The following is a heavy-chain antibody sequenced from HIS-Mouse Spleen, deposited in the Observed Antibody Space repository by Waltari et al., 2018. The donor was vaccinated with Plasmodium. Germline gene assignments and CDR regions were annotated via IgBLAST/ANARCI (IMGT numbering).Heavy chain of an antibody. CDR2: SSAYNRNT. D-gene: IGHD1-26*01. Sequence: QVQLVQSGAEVKKPGASVKVSCKASGYTFTSYGISWVRQAPGQGVEWMGWSSAYNRNTNDAQKLQGRVTMTPDTSTSTAYMELSSLGSDDTAVYYCARLLPWVHGHFDYWGQGTLVTVSS. CDR1: GYTFTSYG. J-gene: IGHJ4*02. CDR3: ARLLPWVHGHFDY. V-gene: IGHV1-18*01.